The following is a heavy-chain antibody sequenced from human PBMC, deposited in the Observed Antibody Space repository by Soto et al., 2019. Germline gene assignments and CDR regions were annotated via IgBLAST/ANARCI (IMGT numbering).Heavy chain of an antibody. CDR1: GFNFNTFA. Sequence: EEQVSESGGGLVQPGGSLRLSCAASGFNFNTFAMSWIRQAPGKGLEWVSHISSSGGSRDYADSVRGRFTVSRDNSKNVLFLQINSLRADDPPTYYWAKDPPPPWTPNWVAPWGTETRVPFPS. D-gene: IGHD1-1*01. CDR2: ISSSGGSR. V-gene: IGHV3-23*01. CDR3: AKDPPPPWTPNWVAP. J-gene: IGHJ5*02.